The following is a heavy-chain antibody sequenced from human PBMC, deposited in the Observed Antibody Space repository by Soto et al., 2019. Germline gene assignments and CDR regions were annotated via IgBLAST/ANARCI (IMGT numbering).Heavy chain of an antibody. Sequence: PGGSLRLSCAASGFTFSDYYMSWLRQAPGKGLEWISYISSSGSTIYYADSVKGRFTISRDNAKNSLYLQMNSLRAEDTAVYYCARSTCTNGVCYVVHWGQGXLVTVSS. CDR3: ARSTCTNGVCYVVH. D-gene: IGHD2-8*01. CDR1: GFTFSDYY. CDR2: ISSSGSTI. V-gene: IGHV3-11*01. J-gene: IGHJ4*02.